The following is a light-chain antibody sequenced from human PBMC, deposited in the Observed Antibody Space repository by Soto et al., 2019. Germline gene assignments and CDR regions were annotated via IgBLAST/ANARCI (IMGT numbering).Light chain of an antibody. CDR1: SSDVGSYNL. Sequence: QSALTQPASVSGSPGQSITISCTGTSSDVGSYNLVSWYQHYPGKAPKLMIYEGSKRPSGVSNRFSGSKSGNTASLTISGLQAEDEADYYCCSYAGSSTDVFGTGTKLTVL. CDR2: EGS. J-gene: IGLJ1*01. CDR3: CSYAGSSTDV. V-gene: IGLV2-23*01.